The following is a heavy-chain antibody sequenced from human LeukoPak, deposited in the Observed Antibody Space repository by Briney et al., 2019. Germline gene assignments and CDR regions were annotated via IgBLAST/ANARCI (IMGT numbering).Heavy chain of an antibody. V-gene: IGHV1-18*01. Sequence: ASVKVSCKASGYTFTSYDINWVRQAPGQGLEWMGWISAYNGNTNYAQKLQGRVTMTTDTSTSTAYMELRSLRSDDTAVYYCARAPYSSSSHYFFYWGQGTLVTVSS. CDR2: ISAYNGNT. CDR3: ARAPYSSSSHYFFY. CDR1: GYTFTSYD. D-gene: IGHD6-6*01. J-gene: IGHJ4*02.